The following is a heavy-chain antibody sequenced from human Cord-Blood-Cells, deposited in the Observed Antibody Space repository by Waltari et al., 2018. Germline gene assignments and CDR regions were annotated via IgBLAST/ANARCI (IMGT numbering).Heavy chain of an antibody. V-gene: IGHV3-9*01. CDR2: ISWNSGSI. D-gene: IGHD2-2*01. Sequence: EVQLVESGGGLVQPGRSLRLSCAASGFTFDDYAMHWVRQAPGKGPEWVSGISWNSGSIGYADSVKGRFTISRDNAKNSLYLQMNSLRAEDTALYYCASGYCSSTSCPMKDYWGQGTLVTVSS. CDR3: ASGYCSSTSCPMKDY. CDR1: GFTFDDYA. J-gene: IGHJ4*02.